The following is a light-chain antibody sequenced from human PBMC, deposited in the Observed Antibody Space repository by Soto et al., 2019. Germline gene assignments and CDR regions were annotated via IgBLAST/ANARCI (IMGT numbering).Light chain of an antibody. Sequence: QSALTQPPSASGSPGQSVTISCTGTSSDVGGYNYVSWYQQHPGKAPKLMIYEVSKRPSGVPDRFSGSKSGNTASLTVSGLQAEDEADYYCGTWDGSLSAGVFGGGTKVTVL. CDR2: EVS. CDR1: SSDVGGYNY. J-gene: IGLJ2*01. CDR3: GTWDGSLSAGV. V-gene: IGLV2-8*01.